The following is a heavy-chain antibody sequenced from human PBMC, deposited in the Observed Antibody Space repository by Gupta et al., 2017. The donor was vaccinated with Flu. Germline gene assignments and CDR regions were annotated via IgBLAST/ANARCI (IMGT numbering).Heavy chain of an antibody. V-gene: IGHV3-21*01. D-gene: IGHD2/OR15-2a*01. CDR1: GFTFSSFG. J-gene: IGHJ3*02. CDR3: ARRGNYLGDAFDI. Sequence: VQVEESGRGIVKPGGSLRLSCAASGFTFSSFGMNWVRQAPGKGLEWISSISSSTSHKYYVDSVKGRFTISRDNADNSLYLQMSSRRAEDTAIYYCARRGNYLGDAFDIWGRGTMVTVSS. CDR2: ISSSTSHK.